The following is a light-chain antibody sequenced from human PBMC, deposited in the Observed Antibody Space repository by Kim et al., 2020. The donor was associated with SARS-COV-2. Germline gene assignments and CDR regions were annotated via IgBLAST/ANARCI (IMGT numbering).Light chain of an antibody. Sequence: DIQMTQSPSSLSASVGDRVTITCRASQGISKDLAWYQQKPGNAPQLLIFAASALQSGVPTRFSGSGSGTDFTLTISSLQPEDVATYYCQKYNGAPWTFGQRTKVEIK. CDR3: QKYNGAPWT. J-gene: IGKJ1*01. CDR1: QGISKD. CDR2: AAS. V-gene: IGKV1-27*01.